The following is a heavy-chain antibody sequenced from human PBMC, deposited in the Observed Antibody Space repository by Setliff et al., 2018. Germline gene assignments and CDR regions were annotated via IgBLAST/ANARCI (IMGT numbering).Heavy chain of an antibody. CDR3: ARRETYYNFWSGYYAY. CDR1: GYSISSGYY. V-gene: IGHV4-38-2*01. Sequence: TLSLTCGVSGYSISSGYYWGWIRQPPGKGLEWIGSIYYSGSTYYNPSLKSRVTISVDTSKNQFSLKLSSVTAADTAVYYCARRETYYNFWSGYYAYWGQGTLVTVSS. J-gene: IGHJ4*02. CDR2: IYYSGST. D-gene: IGHD3-3*01.